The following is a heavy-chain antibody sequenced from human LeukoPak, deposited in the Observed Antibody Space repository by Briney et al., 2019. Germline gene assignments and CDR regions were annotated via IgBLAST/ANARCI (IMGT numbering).Heavy chain of an antibody. V-gene: IGHV1-2*06. CDR1: GYTFTGYY. CDR3: ARDNVGSSPYYFDY. D-gene: IGHD6-6*01. Sequence: ASVKVSCKASGYTFTGYYIHWVRQAPGQGLEWMGRINPHSGDTNSAQKFQGRVTITTDESTSTAYMELSSLRSEDTAVYYCARDNVGSSPYYFDYWGQGTLVTVSS. J-gene: IGHJ4*02. CDR2: INPHSGDT.